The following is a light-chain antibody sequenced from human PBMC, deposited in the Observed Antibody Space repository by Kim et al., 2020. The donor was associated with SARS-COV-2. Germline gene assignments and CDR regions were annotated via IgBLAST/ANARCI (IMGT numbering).Light chain of an antibody. CDR1: SSDVGGSNY. J-gene: IGLJ1*01. Sequence: QSITISCTGTSSDVGGSNYVSWYQQHPGKAPKLMIYDVSNRPSGVSNRFSGSKSGNTASLTISGLQAEDEADYYCSSYTSSSTLEVFGTGTKVTVL. CDR3: SSYTSSSTLEV. V-gene: IGLV2-14*03. CDR2: DVS.